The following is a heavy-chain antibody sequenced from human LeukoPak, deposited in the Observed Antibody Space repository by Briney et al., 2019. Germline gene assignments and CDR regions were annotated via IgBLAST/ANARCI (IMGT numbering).Heavy chain of an antibody. CDR3: ATLTGGDDAFDI. Sequence: SETLSLTRTVSGGSISSSSYYWGWIRQPPGKGLEWIGSIYYSGSTYYNPSLKSRVTISVDTSKNQFSLKLSSVTAADTAVYYCATLTGGDDAFDIWGQGTMVTVSS. CDR2: IYYSGST. CDR1: GGSISSSSYY. V-gene: IGHV4-39*07. J-gene: IGHJ3*02. D-gene: IGHD4-23*01.